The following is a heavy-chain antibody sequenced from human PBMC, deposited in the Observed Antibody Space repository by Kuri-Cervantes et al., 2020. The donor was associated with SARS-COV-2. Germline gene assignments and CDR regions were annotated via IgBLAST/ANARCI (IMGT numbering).Heavy chain of an antibody. CDR3: ARDRAYSSSWRRTNWFDP. CDR1: GFTVNTYS. V-gene: IGHV3-48*01. J-gene: IGHJ5*02. Sequence: LSLTCAASGFTVNTYSMNWVRQVPGKGLEWLSYISSSSSPIFYADSVKGRFTISRDNVENSLYLQMNSLRAEDTAVYYCARDRAYSSSWRRTNWFDPWGQGTLVTVSS. CDR2: ISSSSSPI. D-gene: IGHD6-13*01.